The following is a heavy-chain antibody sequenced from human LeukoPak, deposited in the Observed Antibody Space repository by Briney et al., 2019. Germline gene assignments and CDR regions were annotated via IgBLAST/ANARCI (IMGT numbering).Heavy chain of an antibody. V-gene: IGHV4-34*01. CDR3: ARDEIVAGPVITGSGP. J-gene: IGHJ5*02. D-gene: IGHD3-10*01. Sequence: PSETLSLTCAVYGGSFSGYYWSWIRQPPGKGLEWIGEINHSGSTNYNPSLKSRVTISVDTSKNQFSLKLSSVTAADTAVYYCARDEIVAGPVITGSGPWGQGTLVTVSS. CDR1: GGSFSGYY. CDR2: INHSGST.